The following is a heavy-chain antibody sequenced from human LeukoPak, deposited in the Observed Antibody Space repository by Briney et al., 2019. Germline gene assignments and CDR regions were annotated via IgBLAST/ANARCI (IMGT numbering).Heavy chain of an antibody. CDR1: GYTFITYG. Sequence: GASVKVSCKASGYTFITYGINWVRQAPGQGLEWMGWISAYNGNTNYAQKLQGRVTMTTDTSTSTSYMEPRSLRSDDTAVYYCARDGGAGFASYWGQGTLVTVSS. J-gene: IGHJ4*02. CDR3: ARDGGAGFASY. D-gene: IGHD3-16*01. V-gene: IGHV1-18*01. CDR2: ISAYNGNT.